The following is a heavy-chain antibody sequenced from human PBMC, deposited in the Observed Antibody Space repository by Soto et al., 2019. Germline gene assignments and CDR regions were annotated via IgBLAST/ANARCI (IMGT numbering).Heavy chain of an antibody. CDR2: ISYDGSNK. CDR3: AKLVVATTPSFDY. Sequence: TGGSLRLSCAASGFTFSSYGMHWVRQAPGKGLEWVAVISYDGSNKYYADSVKGRFTISRDNSKNTLYLQMNSLRPEDTAVYYCAKLVVATTPSFDYWGQGTLVTVSS. CDR1: GFTFSSYG. V-gene: IGHV3-30*18. D-gene: IGHD5-12*01. J-gene: IGHJ4*02.